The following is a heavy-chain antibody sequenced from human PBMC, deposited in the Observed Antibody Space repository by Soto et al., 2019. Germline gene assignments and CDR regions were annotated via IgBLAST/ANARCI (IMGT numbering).Heavy chain of an antibody. D-gene: IGHD3-22*01. V-gene: IGHV3-11*01. Sequence: QVHLMESGGGLVKPGGSLRLSCAASGFAFSAYYMSWIRQAPGKGLEWLSYVSESGTTIYYADSVKGRFTISRDNAKNSLYLQMNSLRVEDTAVYYCKRSDYDTSGYTDYWGQGTLVTVSS. CDR3: KRSDYDTSGYTDY. CDR1: GFAFSAYY. J-gene: IGHJ4*02. CDR2: VSESGTTI.